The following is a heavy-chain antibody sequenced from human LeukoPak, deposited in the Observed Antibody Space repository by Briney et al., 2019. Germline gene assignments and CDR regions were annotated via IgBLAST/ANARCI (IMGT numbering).Heavy chain of an antibody. D-gene: IGHD3-16*01. Sequence: ASVKVSCTASGYTFTSFDITWVRQAPGQGLEWMAWISPYNGNTFHAQKLQGRVTMTTDTSTSTAYMELRSLRSDDTAMYYCARQGGLGNFFDLDYWGQGTLVTVSS. V-gene: IGHV1-18*04. CDR2: ISPYNGNT. CDR1: GYTFTSFD. J-gene: IGHJ4*02. CDR3: ARQGGLGNFFDLDY.